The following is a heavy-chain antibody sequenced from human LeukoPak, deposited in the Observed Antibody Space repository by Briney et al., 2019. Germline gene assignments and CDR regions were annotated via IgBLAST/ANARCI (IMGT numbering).Heavy chain of an antibody. J-gene: IGHJ4*02. CDR2: IYYSGST. Sequence: SETLSLTCTVSGGSISSSSYYWGWIRQPPGKGLEWIGSIYYSGSTYYNPSLKSRVTISVDTSKNQFSLKLSSVTAADTAVYYCARDILSSSWYTLGGYWGQGTLVTVSS. CDR1: GGSISSSSYY. D-gene: IGHD6-13*01. CDR3: ARDILSSSWYTLGGY. V-gene: IGHV4-39*02.